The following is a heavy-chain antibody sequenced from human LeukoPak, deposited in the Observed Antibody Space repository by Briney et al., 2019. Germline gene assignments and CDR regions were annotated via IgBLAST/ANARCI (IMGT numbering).Heavy chain of an antibody. CDR2: IYYSGST. D-gene: IGHD1-26*01. J-gene: IGHJ4*02. CDR3: ARLSGSPHPPFDY. CDR1: GGSISNYY. Sequence: SETLSLTCTVSGGSISNYYWTWIRQPPGKGLEWIGYIYYSGSTYYNPSLKSRVTISVDTSKNQFSLKLTSVTAADTAVYYCARLSGSPHPPFDYWGQVTLVTVSS. V-gene: IGHV4-59*08.